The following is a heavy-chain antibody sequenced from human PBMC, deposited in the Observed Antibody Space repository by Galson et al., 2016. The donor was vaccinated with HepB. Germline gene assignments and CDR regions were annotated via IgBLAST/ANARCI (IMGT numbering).Heavy chain of an antibody. J-gene: IGHJ6*01. D-gene: IGHD6-25*01. V-gene: IGHV1-3*01. Sequence: SVKVSCKASGYALSNFAMHWVRQAPGQGLEWMGWINGGNGNARYSQKFQGRVTITRDTSASTAYMELRSLTSEDTCVYYCARAPMYRSEWNWAYYYGMDFWGRGTTVTVSP. CDR3: ARAPMYRSEWNWAYYYGMDF. CDR2: INGGNGNA. CDR1: GYALSNFA.